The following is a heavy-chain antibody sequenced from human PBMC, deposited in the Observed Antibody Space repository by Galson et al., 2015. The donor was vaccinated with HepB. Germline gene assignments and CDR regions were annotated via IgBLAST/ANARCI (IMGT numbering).Heavy chain of an antibody. D-gene: IGHD3-10*01. J-gene: IGHJ3*02. Sequence: SLRLSCAASGFTFRSYEMNWVRQAPGKGLEWVSYISGSGTGIFYADSVKGRFTISRDNVKNSLYLQMNSLRAEDTAVYYCARDTVSGDYGSGSFGDAFDIWGQGTMVTVSS. V-gene: IGHV3-48*03. CDR3: ARDTVSGDYGSGSFGDAFDI. CDR1: GFTFRSYE. CDR2: ISGSGTGI.